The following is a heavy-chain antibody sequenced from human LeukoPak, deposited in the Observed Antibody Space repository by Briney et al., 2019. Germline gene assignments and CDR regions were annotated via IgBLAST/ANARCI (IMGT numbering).Heavy chain of an antibody. CDR2: INHSGST. CDR3: ASVSDYYGMDV. J-gene: IGHJ6*02. Sequence: SETLSLTCAVYGGSFSGYYWSWIRQPPGKGLEWIGEINHSGSTNYSPSLKSRVTISVDTSKNQFSLKLSSVTAADTAVYYCASVSDYYGMDVWGQGTTVTVSS. CDR1: GGSFSGYY. V-gene: IGHV4-34*01.